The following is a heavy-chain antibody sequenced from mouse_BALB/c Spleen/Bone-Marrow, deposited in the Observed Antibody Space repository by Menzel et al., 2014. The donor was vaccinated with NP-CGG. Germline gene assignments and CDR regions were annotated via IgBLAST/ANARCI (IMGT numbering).Heavy chain of an antibody. CDR1: GFSFSNYG. J-gene: IGHJ3*01. V-gene: IGHV5-9-2*01. CDR2: ISGDGRYT. Sequence: EVQLVESGGGLVKSGGSLKLSCAASGFSFSNYGMSWVRQTPEKRLEWVATISGDGRYTFYSDSVKGRFTISRDKAKNNLYLQLSSLRSEDTALYYCARHAYYDQTEVSFVYWGQGTLVTVSA. CDR3: ARHAYYDQTEVSFVY. D-gene: IGHD2-4*01.